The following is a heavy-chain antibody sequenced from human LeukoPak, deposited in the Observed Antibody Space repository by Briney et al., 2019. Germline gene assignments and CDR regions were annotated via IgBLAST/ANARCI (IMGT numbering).Heavy chain of an antibody. CDR2: VSPHNGDT. D-gene: IGHD3-22*01. Sequence: ASVKVSCKASGYTFTSYNINRFRQAPGRGFEWLGFVSPHNGDTGCTQNFQGRVTMTRDTPINTAYMELSGLRSEDTAVYYCVRHYYDYVAFDIWGQGTMVIVSS. CDR1: GYTFTSYN. J-gene: IGHJ3*02. CDR3: VRHYYDYVAFDI. V-gene: IGHV1-8*01.